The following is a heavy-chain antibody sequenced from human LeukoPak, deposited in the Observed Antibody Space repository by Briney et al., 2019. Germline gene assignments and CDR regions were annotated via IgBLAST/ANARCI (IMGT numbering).Heavy chain of an antibody. CDR2: INPHNGDT. V-gene: IGHV1-2*02. Sequence: VSVKVSCKASVYTFIGYYLHWVRQAPGQGLEWMGWINPHNGDTNYAQKFQGRVTMTRDTSISTAYMELSRLRSDDTAIYYCARGGYVIVRDWFDPWGQGTLVTVSS. D-gene: IGHD3-16*01. J-gene: IGHJ5*02. CDR1: VYTFIGYY. CDR3: ARGGYVIVRDWFDP.